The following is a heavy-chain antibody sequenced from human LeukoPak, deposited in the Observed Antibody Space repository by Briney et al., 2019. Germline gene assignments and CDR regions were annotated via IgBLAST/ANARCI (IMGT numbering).Heavy chain of an antibody. CDR3: ARSSSYYDSSGGY. CDR2: IHYDGAT. CDR1: GGSISGRRYY. D-gene: IGHD3-22*01. J-gene: IGHJ4*02. V-gene: IGHV4-39*01. Sequence: PSETLSLTCSVSGGSISGRRYYWGWIRQPPGRGLEWIGSIHYDGATYYNPSLKSRVTMSVDTSKNQFSLKLSSVTAADTAVYYCARSSSYYDSSGGYWGQGTLVTVSS.